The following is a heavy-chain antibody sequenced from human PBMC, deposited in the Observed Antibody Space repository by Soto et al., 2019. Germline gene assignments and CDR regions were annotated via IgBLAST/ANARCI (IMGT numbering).Heavy chain of an antibody. CDR2: SRDKVHSHTT. CDR3: ARGVVSTGYFDY. CDR1: GFTFSDHY. Sequence: EVQLAESGGGLVQPAVSLRLSCAASGFTFSDHYMDWVRQAPGQGLEWVGRSRDKVHSHTTEYAASVKGRFTISRGDSENSLYLQMNSLKTEDTAVYYCARGVVSTGYFDYWGQGTLVTGSS. V-gene: IGHV3-72*01. D-gene: IGHD5-12*01. J-gene: IGHJ4*02.